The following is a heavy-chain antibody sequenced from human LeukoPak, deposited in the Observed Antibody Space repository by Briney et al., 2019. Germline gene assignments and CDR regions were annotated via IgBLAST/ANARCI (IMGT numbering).Heavy chain of an antibody. Sequence: SETLSLTCTVSGGSISSGDYYWGWIRQPPGRGLEWIGNIYYSGSTYYNPSLESRVTISVDTSKNQFSLKLSSVTAADTAVYYCARVMDTGYGGKLLGYYYYMDVWGKGTTVTVSS. V-gene: IGHV4-39*07. CDR2: IYYSGST. D-gene: IGHD4/OR15-4a*01. CDR1: GGSISSGDYY. J-gene: IGHJ6*03. CDR3: ARVMDTGYGGKLLGYYYYMDV.